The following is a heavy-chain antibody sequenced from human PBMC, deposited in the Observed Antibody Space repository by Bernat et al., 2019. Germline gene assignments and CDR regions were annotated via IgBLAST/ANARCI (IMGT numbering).Heavy chain of an antibody. CDR3: ARDDRDRSGYFPHYRYSYYGMDV. J-gene: IGHJ6*02. CDR2: IKQDGNEK. Sequence: EVQLLESGGDLVQPGGSLRLSCAASGFAFSSYAMTWVRQAPGKGLEWVANIKQDGNEKYYVDSVKGRFAISRDNAKNSLYLQMNSLRAEDTAVYYCARDDRDRSGYFPHYRYSYYGMDVWGQGTTVTVSS. CDR1: GFAFSSYA. D-gene: IGHD3-22*01. V-gene: IGHV3-7*03.